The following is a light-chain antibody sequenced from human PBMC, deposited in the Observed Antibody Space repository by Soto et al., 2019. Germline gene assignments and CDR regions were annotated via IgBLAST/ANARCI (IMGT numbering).Light chain of an antibody. V-gene: IGKV1-9*01. CDR2: AAS. CDR1: QGISSY. J-gene: IGKJ1*01. Sequence: IQLTQSPSSLSASVGDRVTITCRASQGISSYLAWYQQKPGKAPKLLIYAASTLQSGVPSRFSGSGSGTDFTLTFSSLQPEDFATYYCQQLNSYPWTFGQGTKVDIK. CDR3: QQLNSYPWT.